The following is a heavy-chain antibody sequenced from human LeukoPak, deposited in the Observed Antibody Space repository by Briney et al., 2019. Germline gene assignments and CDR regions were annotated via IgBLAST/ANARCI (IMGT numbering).Heavy chain of an antibody. D-gene: IGHD5-18*01. CDR1: GFTFSGFA. V-gene: IGHV3-23*01. J-gene: IGHJ4*02. CDR2: ISGSGGST. Sequence: GGSLRLSCAASGFTFSGFAMSWVRQAPGKGLEWVSAISGSGGSTYYADSVKGRFTISRDNSKNTLYLQMNSLRAEDTAVYYCAKMAGGYSYRPFDYWGQGTLVTVSS. CDR3: AKMAGGYSYRPFDY.